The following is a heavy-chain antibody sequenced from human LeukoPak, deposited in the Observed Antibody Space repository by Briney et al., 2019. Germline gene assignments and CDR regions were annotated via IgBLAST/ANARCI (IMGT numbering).Heavy chain of an antibody. Sequence: PSETLSLTCTVFDYSIISGYYWGWIRQPPGKGLEWIGSIYHSGSTYNNPSLKSRVIISVDTSKNQFSLKLSSVTAADTAVYYCARGDYVWGSSPYYFDYWGQGTLVTVSS. CDR2: IYHSGST. V-gene: IGHV4-38-2*02. CDR3: ARGDYVWGSSPYYFDY. J-gene: IGHJ4*02. CDR1: DYSIISGYY. D-gene: IGHD3-16*01.